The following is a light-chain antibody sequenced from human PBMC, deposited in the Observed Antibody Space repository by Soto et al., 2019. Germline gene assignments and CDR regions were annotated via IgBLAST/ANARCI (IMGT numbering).Light chain of an antibody. V-gene: IGKV3-11*01. CDR1: QSVSKC. Sequence: EIVLTQSPATLSLSPGERATLSCRASQSVSKCLAWYQQKPGQAPRLLIYDASARVTGIPARFSGSGSGTDFTITISSLEPEDFAVNSCQQCSNWPPVTFGQGTRLEIK. CDR2: DAS. CDR3: QQCSNWPPVT. J-gene: IGKJ5*01.